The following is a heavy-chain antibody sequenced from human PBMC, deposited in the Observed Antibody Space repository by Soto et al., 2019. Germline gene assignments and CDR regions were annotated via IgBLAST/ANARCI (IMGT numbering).Heavy chain of an antibody. D-gene: IGHD6-13*01. CDR1: GGSFSGYY. CDR3: ARGGWQQRGLYYYYMDV. CDR2: INHSGST. Sequence: SETLSLTCAVYGGSFSGYYWSWIRQPPGKGLEWIGEINHSGSTNYNPSLKSRVTISVDTSKNQFSLKLSSVTAADTAVYYCARGGWQQRGLYYYYMDVWGKGTTVTVSS. J-gene: IGHJ6*03. V-gene: IGHV4-34*01.